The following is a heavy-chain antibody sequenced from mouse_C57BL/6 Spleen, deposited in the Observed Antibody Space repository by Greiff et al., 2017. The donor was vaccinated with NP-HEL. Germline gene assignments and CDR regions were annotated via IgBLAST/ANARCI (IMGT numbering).Heavy chain of an antibody. Sequence: VQLQQSGPELVKPGASVKISCKASGYAFSSSWMNWVKQRPGKGLEWIGRICPGDGDTNYNGKFKGKATLTADKSSSTAYMQLSSLTSEDAAVYFGARWGLRYVMDYWGEGTSVTVSS. D-gene: IGHD2-13*01. V-gene: IGHV1-82*01. CDR2: ICPGDGDT. J-gene: IGHJ4*01. CDR3: ARWGLRYVMDY. CDR1: GYAFSSSW.